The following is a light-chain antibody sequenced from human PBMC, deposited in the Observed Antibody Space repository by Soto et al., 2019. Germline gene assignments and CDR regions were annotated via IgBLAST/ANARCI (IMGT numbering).Light chain of an antibody. CDR2: KAS. J-gene: IGKJ1*01. CDR3: QQYNSYSRT. Sequence: DIHMTQSPSNLSAPVGDRVTITCRASQSISSWLAWYQQKPGKAPKLLIYKASSLESGVPSRFSGSGPGTEFTLTISSLQPDDFATYYCQQYNSYSRTFGQGTKVDI. V-gene: IGKV1-5*03. CDR1: QSISSW.